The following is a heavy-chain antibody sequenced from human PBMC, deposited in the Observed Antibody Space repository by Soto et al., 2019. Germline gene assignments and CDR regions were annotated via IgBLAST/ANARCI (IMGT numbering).Heavy chain of an antibody. CDR2: IYYSGST. Sequence: QVQLQESGPGVVKPSQTLSLTCTVSGGSISSGGYYWSWIRQHPGKGLEWIGYIYYSGSTYYNPSLKSRVSTSVDTPKNQFSLKLSSVTAADTAVYYCAASCVGCGGFNYYGMDVWGQGTTVTVSS. J-gene: IGHJ6*02. V-gene: IGHV4-31*03. CDR1: GGSISSGGYY. D-gene: IGHD2-21*01. CDR3: AASCVGCGGFNYYGMDV.